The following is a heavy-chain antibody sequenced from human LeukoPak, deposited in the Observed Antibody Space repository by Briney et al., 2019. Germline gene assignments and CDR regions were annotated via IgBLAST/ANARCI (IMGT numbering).Heavy chain of an antibody. Sequence: GASVKVSCKASGYTFTGYYMHWVRLAPGQGLEWMGWINPNSGGTNYAQKFQGRVTMTRDTSISTAYMELSRLRSDDTAVYYCARQDILTGYVWFDPWGQGTLVTVSS. CDR2: INPNSGGT. V-gene: IGHV1-2*02. CDR1: GYTFTGYY. J-gene: IGHJ5*02. D-gene: IGHD3-9*01. CDR3: ARQDILTGYVWFDP.